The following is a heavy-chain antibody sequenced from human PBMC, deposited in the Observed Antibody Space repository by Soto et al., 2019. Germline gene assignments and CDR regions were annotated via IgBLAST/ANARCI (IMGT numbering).Heavy chain of an antibody. CDR3: ASTKYVSSAYYYWYLGL. Sequence: QVLLVQSGAEVKKPGSSVKVSCKLSGATFSSYAMSWVRQAPGQGLEWIGGIIPFFGTPNYAQKFQGRVTITADTSTATSHMELRSLRSDDTAVYYCASTKYVSSAYYYWYLGLWGRGTLVTVSS. CDR1: GATFSSYA. D-gene: IGHD3-22*01. V-gene: IGHV1-69*06. CDR2: IIPFFGTP. J-gene: IGHJ2*01.